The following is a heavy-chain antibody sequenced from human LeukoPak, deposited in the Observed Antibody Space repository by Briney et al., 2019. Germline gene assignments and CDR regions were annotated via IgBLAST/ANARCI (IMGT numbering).Heavy chain of an antibody. CDR3: AKDLRIGPMVRGVISPNFDY. D-gene: IGHD3-10*01. V-gene: IGHV3-7*01. CDR2: IKQDGSEK. J-gene: IGHJ4*02. Sequence: GGSLRLSCAASGFTFSSYWMSWVRQAPGKGLEWVANIKQDGSEKYYVDSVKGRFTISRDNSKNTLYLQMNSLRAEDTAVYYCAKDLRIGPMVRGVISPNFDYWGQGTLVTVSS. CDR1: GFTFSSYW.